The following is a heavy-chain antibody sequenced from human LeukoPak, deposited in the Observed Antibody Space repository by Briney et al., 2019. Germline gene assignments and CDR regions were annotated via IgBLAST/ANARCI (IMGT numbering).Heavy chain of an antibody. J-gene: IGHJ4*02. Sequence: ASVKVSCKASGYTFTGYYMHWVRQAPGQGLEWMGWINPNSGGTNYAQKFQGRATMTRDTSISTAYMELSRLRSDDTAVYYCARVAKAAAGNGFDYWGQGTLVTVSS. CDR3: ARVAKAAAGNGFDY. V-gene: IGHV1-2*02. CDR1: GYTFTGYY. CDR2: INPNSGGT. D-gene: IGHD6-13*01.